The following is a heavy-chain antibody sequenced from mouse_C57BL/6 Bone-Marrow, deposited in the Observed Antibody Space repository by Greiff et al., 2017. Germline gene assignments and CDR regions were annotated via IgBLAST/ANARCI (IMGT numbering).Heavy chain of an antibody. CDR3: AILYSNYGFYYAMDY. J-gene: IGHJ4*01. CDR1: GFTFSDYG. V-gene: IGHV5-15*01. CDR2: ISNLAYSI. Sequence: DVMLVESGGGLVQPGGSLTLSCAASGFTFSDYGMAWVRQAPRKGPEWVAFISNLAYSIYYADPVTGRFTLPKENAKNTLYLEMSSRRTEDTAMYYCAILYSNYGFYYAMDYWGQGTSVTVSS. D-gene: IGHD2-5*01.